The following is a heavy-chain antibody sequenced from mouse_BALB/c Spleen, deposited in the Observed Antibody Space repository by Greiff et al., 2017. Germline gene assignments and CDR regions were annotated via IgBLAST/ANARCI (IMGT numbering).Heavy chain of an antibody. J-gene: IGHJ2*01. D-gene: IGHD1-2*01. V-gene: IGHV1-87*01. CDR2: IYPGDGDT. CDR3: ARESGFTTATDYFDY. Sequence: VQLQQSGAELARPGASVKLSCKASGYTFTSYWMQWVKQRPGQGLEWIGAIYPGDGDTRYTQKFKGKATLTADKSSSTAYMQLSSLASEDSAVYYCARESGFTTATDYFDYWGQGTTLTVSS. CDR1: GYTFTSYW.